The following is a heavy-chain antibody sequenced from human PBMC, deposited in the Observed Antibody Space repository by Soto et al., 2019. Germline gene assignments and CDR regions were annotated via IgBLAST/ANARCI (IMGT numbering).Heavy chain of an antibody. D-gene: IGHD3-10*01. CDR1: GFTFSNYG. V-gene: IGHV3-30*18. CDR3: AKERILMIPGVMNYYGMDV. CDR2: ILYDGRDK. J-gene: IGHJ6*02. Sequence: QVQLVESGGGVGQPGRSLRLSCAASGFTFSNYGMHWVRQAPGTGLEWVAFILYDGRDKYFADSVKGRFTISRDNSKNTLDLQMSSLRAEDTAVYYCAKERILMIPGVMNYYGMDVWGQATTVTVSS.